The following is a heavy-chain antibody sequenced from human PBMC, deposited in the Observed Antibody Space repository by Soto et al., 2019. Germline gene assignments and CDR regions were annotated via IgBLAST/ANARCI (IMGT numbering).Heavy chain of an antibody. V-gene: IGHV1-69*06. J-gene: IGHJ3*02. CDR2: IIPIFGTA. Sequence: SVKASCKASGGTFSSYAISWVRQSPVQGLEWMGGIIPIFGTANYAQKFQGRVTITADKSTSTAYMELSSLRSEDTAVYYCAREGIVVVMRENAFDIWGQGTMVTVSS. D-gene: IGHD3-22*01. CDR3: AREGIVVVMRENAFDI. CDR1: GGTFSSYA.